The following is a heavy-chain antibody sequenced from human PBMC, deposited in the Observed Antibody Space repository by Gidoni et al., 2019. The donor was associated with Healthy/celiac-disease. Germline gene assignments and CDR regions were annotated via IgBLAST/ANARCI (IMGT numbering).Heavy chain of an antibody. V-gene: IGHV1-2*06. CDR2: INPNSGGT. CDR3: ARDPGDAFDI. J-gene: IGHJ3*02. CDR1: GYTFTGYD. Sequence: HVQLVQSGAEVKKPGASGNVCCKASGYTFTGYDMHLVRQAPGQGLEWMGRINPNSGGTNYAQKFQGRVTMTRDTSISTAYMELSRLRSDDPAVYYCARDPGDAFDIWGQGTMVTVSS. D-gene: IGHD1-1*01.